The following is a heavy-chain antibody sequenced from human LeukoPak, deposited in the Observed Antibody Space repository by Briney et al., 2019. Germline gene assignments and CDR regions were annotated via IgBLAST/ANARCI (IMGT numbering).Heavy chain of an antibody. CDR2: IIPIFGTA. Sequence: VKVSCKASGGTFSSYAISWVRQAPGQGLEWMGGIIPIFGTANYAQKFQGRVTIPTDESTSTAYTELSSLRSEDTAVYYCARGPLEQYYYDSSGYYYPFDYWGQRTLVTVSS. D-gene: IGHD3-22*01. CDR3: ARGPLEQYYYDSSGYYYPFDY. CDR1: GGTFSSYA. V-gene: IGHV1-69*05. J-gene: IGHJ4*02.